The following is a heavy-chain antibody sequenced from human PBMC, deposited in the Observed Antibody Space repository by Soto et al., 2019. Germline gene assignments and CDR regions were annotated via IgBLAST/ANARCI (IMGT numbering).Heavy chain of an antibody. CDR2: IYYSGST. Sequence: SETLSLTCTVSGGSISSYYWSWIRQPPGKGLEWIGYIYYSGSTNYNPSLKSRVSISVDTSKNQFSLKLSSVTAADTAVYYCAKDHQIASVAGRWGQGTLVTVSS. CDR1: GGSISSYY. D-gene: IGHD6-19*01. CDR3: AKDHQIASVAGR. V-gene: IGHV4-59*12. J-gene: IGHJ4*02.